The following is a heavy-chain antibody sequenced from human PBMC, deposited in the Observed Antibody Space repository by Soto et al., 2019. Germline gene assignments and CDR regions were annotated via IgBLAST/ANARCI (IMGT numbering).Heavy chain of an antibody. CDR3: ARDEPAGSCSGGSCNYYYGLDV. CDR2: IIPIFGTT. J-gene: IGHJ6*02. CDR1: GATFSTYA. V-gene: IGHV1-69*01. D-gene: IGHD2-15*01. Sequence: QVQLVQSGAEVKKPGSSVRVSCQASGATFSTYAISWLRQAPGQGLEWMGGIIPIFGTTNYAQKFQGRVTITADEITSTAYMERSGLRSEDTAMYYCARDEPAGSCSGGSCNYYYGLDVWGQGTTVTVSS.